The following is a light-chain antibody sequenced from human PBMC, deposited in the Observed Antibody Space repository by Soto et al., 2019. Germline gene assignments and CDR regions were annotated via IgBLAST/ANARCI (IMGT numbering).Light chain of an antibody. V-gene: IGLV2-14*03. J-gene: IGLJ2*01. Sequence: QSVLTQPASVSGSPGQSITISCTGTSSDVGGYNYVSWYQQRPGKAPNLIIYDVSSRPPGVSNRFSGSKSGNTASLTISGLQAEDEADYYCNSFTSRSPLNIFGGGTKLTVL. CDR3: NSFTSRSPLNI. CDR1: SSDVGGYNY. CDR2: DVS.